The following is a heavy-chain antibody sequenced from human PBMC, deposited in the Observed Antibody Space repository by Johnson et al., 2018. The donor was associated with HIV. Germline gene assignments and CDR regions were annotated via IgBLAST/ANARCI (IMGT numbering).Heavy chain of an antibody. CDR1: GFTFSGYG. Sequence: QVRLVEFGGGEVQPGRSLRLSCAASGFTFSGYGMHWVRQAPGKGLEWVAVISYDGSKQYYADSVKGRFAISRDTSKNTLYLQMNSLRAEDTAVYYCAKDFIAAAGHDAFDIWGQGTMVTVSS. CDR2: ISYDGSKQ. V-gene: IGHV3-30*18. CDR3: AKDFIAAAGHDAFDI. J-gene: IGHJ3*02. D-gene: IGHD6-13*01.